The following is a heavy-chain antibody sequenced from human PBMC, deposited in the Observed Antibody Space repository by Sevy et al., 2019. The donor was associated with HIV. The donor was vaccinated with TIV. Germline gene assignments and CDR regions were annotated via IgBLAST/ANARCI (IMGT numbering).Heavy chain of an antibody. CDR2: ISDSAYNT. J-gene: IGHJ4*02. D-gene: IGHD5-12*01. CDR3: TKDEAYTVATSYYFDY. Sequence: GGSLRLSCAASGFTFSNYAMSWVRQAPGKGLEGVSGISDSAYNTYYADSVKGRFTISRDNSKNSLYLQMNSLRAEDTAVYYCTKDEAYTVATSYYFDYWGQGTLVTVSS. CDR1: GFTFSNYA. V-gene: IGHV3-23*01.